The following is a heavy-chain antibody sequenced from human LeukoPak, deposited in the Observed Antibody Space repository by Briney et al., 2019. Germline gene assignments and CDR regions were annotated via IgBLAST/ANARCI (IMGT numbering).Heavy chain of an antibody. V-gene: IGHV4-30-4*08. Sequence: SQTLSLTCTVSGGSIRSGDFYWSWIRQPPGKGLEWIGEINHSGSTNYNPSLKSRVTILVDTSKNQFSLKLSSVTAADTAVYYCARGHSPVTTKVSYFQHWGQGTLVTVSS. CDR2: INHSGST. CDR3: ARGHSPVTTKVSYFQH. J-gene: IGHJ1*01. CDR1: GGSIRSGDFY. D-gene: IGHD4-17*01.